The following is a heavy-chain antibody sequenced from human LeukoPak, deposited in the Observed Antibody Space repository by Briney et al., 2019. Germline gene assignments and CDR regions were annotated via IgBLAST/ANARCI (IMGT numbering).Heavy chain of an antibody. V-gene: IGHV1-24*01. CDR2: FDPEDGET. CDR3: ATGLGSGSYYNFDY. D-gene: IGHD3-10*01. J-gene: IGHJ4*02. CDR1: GYTLTELS. Sequence: ASVKVSCKVSGYTLTELSMHWVRQAPGKGLEWMGGFDPEDGETIYAQKFQGRVTMTEDTSTDTAYMELSSLRSEDTAVYYCATGLGSGSYYNFDYWGQGTLVTVSS.